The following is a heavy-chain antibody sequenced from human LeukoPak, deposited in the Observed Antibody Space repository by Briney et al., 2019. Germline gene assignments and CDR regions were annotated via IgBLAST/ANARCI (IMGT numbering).Heavy chain of an antibody. CDR1: GYTFTSYA. CDR3: ARALPLGRFEELVVY. CDR2: INAGNGNT. V-gene: IGHV1-3*01. J-gene: IGHJ4*02. Sequence: GASVKVSCKASGYTFTSYAMHWVRQAPGQRLEWMGWINAGNGNTKYSQKFQGRVTITRDTSASTAYMELSSLRSEDTAVYYCARALPLGRFEELVVYWGQGTLVTVSS. D-gene: IGHD3-10*01.